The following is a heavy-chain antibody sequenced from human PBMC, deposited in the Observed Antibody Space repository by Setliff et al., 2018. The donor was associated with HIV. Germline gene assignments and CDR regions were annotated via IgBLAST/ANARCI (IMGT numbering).Heavy chain of an antibody. D-gene: IGHD2-15*01. CDR2: INHSGGT. J-gene: IGHJ6*03. CDR3: ARVSITYWYSIPTFYYYYMDV. Sequence: SETLSLTCAVSGGTFSLHYYTWIRQSPLRGLEWIGEINHSGGTRYNPSLESRVTMSLDSSRKQFSLRLISVTAADTAVYYCARVSITYWYSIPTFYYYYMDVWGKGTKVTVSS. V-gene: IGHV4-34*01. CDR1: GGTFSLHY.